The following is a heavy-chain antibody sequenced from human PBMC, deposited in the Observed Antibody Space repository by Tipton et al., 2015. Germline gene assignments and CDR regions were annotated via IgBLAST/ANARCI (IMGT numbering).Heavy chain of an antibody. Sequence: QSGPEVKKPGSSVKVSCKAYGGTFSSYVINWVRQAPGQGLEWMGGIIPIFRTPNYAQKFQGRVTITADKSTSTAYMELSSLTSEDTAVYYCARGVDIVTTGPGGWHYYYGMDVWGQGTTVTVSS. CDR1: GGTFSSYV. D-gene: IGHD5-12*01. CDR2: IIPIFRTP. J-gene: IGHJ6*02. CDR3: ARGVDIVTTGPGGWHYYYGMDV. V-gene: IGHV1-69*06.